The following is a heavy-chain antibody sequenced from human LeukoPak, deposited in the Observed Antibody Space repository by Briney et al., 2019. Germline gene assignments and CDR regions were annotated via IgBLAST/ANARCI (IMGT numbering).Heavy chain of an antibody. Sequence: PGGSLRLSCAASGFTFSSYSMNWVRQAPGKGLEWVSSISSSSSYIYYADSVKGRFTISRDNAKNSLYLQMNSLRAEDTAVYYCAREQNSYGLSGVDAFDIWGQGTMVTVSS. D-gene: IGHD5-18*01. CDR3: AREQNSYGLSGVDAFDI. CDR1: GFTFSSYS. V-gene: IGHV3-21*01. J-gene: IGHJ3*02. CDR2: ISSSSSYI.